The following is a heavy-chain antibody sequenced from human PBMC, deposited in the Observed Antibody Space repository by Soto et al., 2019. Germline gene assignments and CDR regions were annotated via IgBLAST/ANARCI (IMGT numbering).Heavy chain of an antibody. CDR1: GGSISSYY. CDR3: ARDLAYCGGDCYSYGMDV. J-gene: IGHJ6*02. CDR2: IYYSGST. Sequence: QVQLQESGPGLVKPSETLSLTCTVSGGSISSYYWSWIRQPPGKGLEWIGYIYYSGSTNYNPSLKSRGAITVDTSKNQFSLKLSSVTAADTAVYYCARDLAYCGGDCYSYGMDVWGQGTTVTVSS. D-gene: IGHD2-21*01. V-gene: IGHV4-59*01.